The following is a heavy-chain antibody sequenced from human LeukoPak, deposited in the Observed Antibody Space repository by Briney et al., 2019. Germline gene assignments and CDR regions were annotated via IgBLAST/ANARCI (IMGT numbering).Heavy chain of an antibody. D-gene: IGHD3-22*01. Sequence: GASVKVSCKASGYTFTAYYMRWVRQAPAQGLEWMGWINPYSGATNYAQKFQGRVTMTRDTSISTAYMELSRLRSDDTAVYYCARDYYDSSGYYARYFVYFDYWGQGTLVTVSS. CDR1: GYTFTAYY. CDR2: INPYSGAT. J-gene: IGHJ4*02. V-gene: IGHV1-2*02. CDR3: ARDYYDSSGYYARYFVYFDY.